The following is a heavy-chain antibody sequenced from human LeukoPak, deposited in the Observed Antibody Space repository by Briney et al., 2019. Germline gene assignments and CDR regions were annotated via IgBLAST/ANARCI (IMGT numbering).Heavy chain of an antibody. V-gene: IGHV1-69*13. CDR1: GGTFSSYA. J-gene: IGHJ3*02. CDR3: AREYCSGGSCPTDAFDI. Sequence: SVKVSCKASGGTFSSYAISWVRQAPGQGLEWMGGIIPIFGTANYAQKFQGGVTITADESTSTAYMELSSLRSEDTAVYYCAREYCSGGSCPTDAFDIWGQGTMVTVSS. CDR2: IIPIFGTA. D-gene: IGHD2-15*01.